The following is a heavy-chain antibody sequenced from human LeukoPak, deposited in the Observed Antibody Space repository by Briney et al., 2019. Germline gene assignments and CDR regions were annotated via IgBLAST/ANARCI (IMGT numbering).Heavy chain of an antibody. D-gene: IGHD6-13*01. Sequence: PGGSLRLSCAASGFTFDDYAMHWVRQAPGKGLEWVSGISWNSGSIGYADSVKGRFTISRDNAKSSLYLQMNSLRAEDTALYYCAKEIAAAGSPYYYYYGMDVWGQGTTVTVSS. J-gene: IGHJ6*02. CDR2: ISWNSGSI. CDR3: AKEIAAAGSPYYYYYGMDV. V-gene: IGHV3-9*01. CDR1: GFTFDDYA.